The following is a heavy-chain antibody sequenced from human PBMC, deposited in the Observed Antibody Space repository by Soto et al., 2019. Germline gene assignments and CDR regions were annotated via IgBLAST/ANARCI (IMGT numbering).Heavy chain of an antibody. Sequence: QVQLQESGPGLVKPSQTLSLTCTVSGASISSGAYYWSWSRHHPGKGLEWIGYIFYSGTTYYNPSLKSRVTMSVDTSKNQFSLKLRSLTAADTAVFYCARDPNIDAFDIWGQGTMVTVSS. CDR1: GASISSGAYY. CDR3: ARDPNIDAFDI. V-gene: IGHV4-31*03. D-gene: IGHD2-8*01. J-gene: IGHJ3*02. CDR2: IFYSGTT.